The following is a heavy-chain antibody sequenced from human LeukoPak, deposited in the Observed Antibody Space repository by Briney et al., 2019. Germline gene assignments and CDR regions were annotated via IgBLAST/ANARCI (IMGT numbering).Heavy chain of an antibody. Sequence: GASLQISCKGSGSIFTSYWIGWVRQLPGKGLEWMGIIYPGDSDTRYSPSFQGQVTISADKSISTAYLQWSSLKASDTAMYYCARRVGWFDPWGQGTLVTVSS. CDR2: IYPGDSDT. CDR3: ARRVGWFDP. V-gene: IGHV5-51*01. CDR1: GSIFTSYW. J-gene: IGHJ5*02.